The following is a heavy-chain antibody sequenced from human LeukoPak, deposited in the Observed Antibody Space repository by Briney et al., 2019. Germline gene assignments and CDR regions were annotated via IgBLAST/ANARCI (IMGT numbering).Heavy chain of an antibody. J-gene: IGHJ3*02. CDR3: ARDRGFGELLLLVYDNVPENDAFDI. V-gene: IGHV3-7*01. Sequence: LPGGSLRLSCAASGFTFSSYWMSWVRQAPGKGLEWVANIKQDGSEKYYVDSVKGRFTISRDNAKNSLYLQMNSLRAEDTAVYYCARDRGFGELLLLVYDNVPENDAFDIWGQGTMVTVSS. CDR2: IKQDGSEK. CDR1: GFTFSSYW. D-gene: IGHD3-10*01.